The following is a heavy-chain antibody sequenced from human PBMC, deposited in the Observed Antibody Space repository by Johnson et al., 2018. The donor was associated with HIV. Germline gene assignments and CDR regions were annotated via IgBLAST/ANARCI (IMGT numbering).Heavy chain of an antibody. Sequence: VQLVESGGGVVQPGRSLRLSCAASGFTFSSYGMHWVRQAPGKGLEWVAVIWYDGSNKYYADSVKGRFTISRDNSKNTLYLQINSLRAEDTAVYYCAKGLVTGTTFDAFDIWGQGTMVTVSS. CDR3: AKGLVTGTTFDAFDI. V-gene: IGHV3-33*06. CDR1: GFTFSSYG. J-gene: IGHJ3*02. D-gene: IGHD1-7*01. CDR2: IWYDGSNK.